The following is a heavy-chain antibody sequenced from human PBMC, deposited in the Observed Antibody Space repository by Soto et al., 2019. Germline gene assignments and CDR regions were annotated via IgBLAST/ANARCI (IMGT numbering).Heavy chain of an antibody. D-gene: IGHD1-1*01. CDR3: ARVTTGTSQPSYYYGMDV. J-gene: IGHJ6*02. CDR1: GYTFTSYG. Sequence: QVQLVQSGAEVKKPGASVKVSCKASGYTFTSYGISWVRQAPGQGLEWMGWINAYNGNTNYAQKLQGRVTMTTDTSTSTAYMELRSLRSDDTAVYYCARVTTGTSQPSYYYGMDVWGQGTTVTVSS. CDR2: INAYNGNT. V-gene: IGHV1-18*01.